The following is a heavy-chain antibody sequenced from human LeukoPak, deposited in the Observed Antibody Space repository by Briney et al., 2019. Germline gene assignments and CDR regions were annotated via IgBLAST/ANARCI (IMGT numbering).Heavy chain of an antibody. J-gene: IGHJ5*02. CDR3: AREYSGKYP. CDR1: GFTFGDYA. CDR2: IRSKGYGGTT. V-gene: IGHV3-49*03. D-gene: IGHD1-26*01. Sequence: PGGSLRLSCTGSGFTFGDYAMTWFRQAPGKGLEWVGFIRSKGYGGTTEYAASVKGRFTISRDDPKSIAYLQINSLKTEDTAVYYCAREYSGKYPWGQGTLVTVSS.